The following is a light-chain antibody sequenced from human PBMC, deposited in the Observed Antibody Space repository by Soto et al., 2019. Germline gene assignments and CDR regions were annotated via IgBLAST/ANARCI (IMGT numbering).Light chain of an antibody. CDR2: EVS. J-gene: IGLJ1*01. Sequence: QSAMTQPASVSRSRGQSISICFTGTSSVGGGYNYVFWYQQHPGKAPKLMIYEVSNRRSGVSNRFSGSKSGNTAALTISGLQAEDDADYYCSSYTSSSTLFGTGTKV. CDR3: SSYTSSSTL. V-gene: IGLV2-14*01. CDR1: SSVGGGYNY.